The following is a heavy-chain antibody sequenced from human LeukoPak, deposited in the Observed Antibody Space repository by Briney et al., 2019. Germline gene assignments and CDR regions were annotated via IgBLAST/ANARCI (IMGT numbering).Heavy chain of an antibody. Sequence: PGGSLRLSCVASGFTFSNYWMHWARQAPGKGLVWVSRITSDGSSTSYADSVKGRFTISRDNAKNTLYLHMNSLRAEDTAVYYCTRDEAVGAPFDYWGQGTLVTVSS. CDR2: ITSDGSST. V-gene: IGHV3-74*01. CDR1: GFTFSNYW. D-gene: IGHD1-26*01. J-gene: IGHJ4*02. CDR3: TRDEAVGAPFDY.